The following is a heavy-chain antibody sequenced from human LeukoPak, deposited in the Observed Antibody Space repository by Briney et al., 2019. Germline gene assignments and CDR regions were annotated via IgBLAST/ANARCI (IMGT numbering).Heavy chain of an antibody. CDR2: IGTAGDT. J-gene: IGHJ6*02. CDR1: GFSFSSYD. V-gene: IGHV3-13*01. Sequence: GGSLRLSCAASGFSFSSYDMHWVRQVRGKGLEWVSAIGTAGDTFYPGSVKGRFTISRENVKDSVYLQMDSLRAEDTAVYYCARGGGYRSDLRGLRFYGLDVWGQGTTVTVSS. D-gene: IGHD5-24*01. CDR3: ARGGGYRSDLRGLRFYGLDV.